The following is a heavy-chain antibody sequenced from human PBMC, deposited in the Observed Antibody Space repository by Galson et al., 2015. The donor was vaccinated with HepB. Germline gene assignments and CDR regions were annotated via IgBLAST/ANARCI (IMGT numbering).Heavy chain of an antibody. J-gene: IGHJ4*02. V-gene: IGHV1-18*04. Sequence: SVKVSCKASGYTFTSYGVSWVRQAPGQGLEWMGWISGYNGDTNYAQKLQGRVTMTTDTSTTTAYMELRSLRSDDTAVYYCARDRSCSSASCYRPIDYWGQGTLVSVSS. CDR2: ISGYNGDT. CDR1: GYTFTSYG. CDR3: ARDRSCSSASCYRPIDY. D-gene: IGHD2-2*02.